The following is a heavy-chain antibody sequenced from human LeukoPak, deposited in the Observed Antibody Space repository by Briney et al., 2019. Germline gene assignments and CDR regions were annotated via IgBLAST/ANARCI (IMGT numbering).Heavy chain of an antibody. J-gene: IGHJ5*02. V-gene: IGHV1-69*04. CDR2: IIPILGIA. CDR1: GGTFSSYA. D-gene: IGHD6-19*01. Sequence: GSSVKVSCKASGGTFSSYAISWVRQAPGQGLAWMGRIIPILGIANYAQRFQGRVTITADKSTSTAYMELSSLRSEDTAVYYCARALWGSGWLNSSWFDPWGQGTLVTVSS. CDR3: ARALWGSGWLNSSWFDP.